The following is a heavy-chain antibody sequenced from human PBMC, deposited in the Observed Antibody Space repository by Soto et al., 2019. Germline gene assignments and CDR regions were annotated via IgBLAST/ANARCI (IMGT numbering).Heavy chain of an antibody. CDR1: GFTFSSYS. V-gene: IGHV3-48*01. CDR2: ISSSSSTI. D-gene: IGHD2-2*01. J-gene: IGHJ6*03. CDR3: AGGEYQLLDYYYYMDV. Sequence: EVQLVESGGGLVQPGGSLRLSCAASGFTFSSYSMNWVRQAPGKGLEWVSYISSSSSTIYYADSVKGRFTISGDNAKNSLYLQMNSLRAEDTAVYYCAGGEYQLLDYYYYMDVWGKGTTVTVSS.